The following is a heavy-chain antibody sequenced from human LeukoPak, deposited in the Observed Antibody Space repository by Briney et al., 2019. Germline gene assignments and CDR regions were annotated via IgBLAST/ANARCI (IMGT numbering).Heavy chain of an antibody. CDR3: AREAGYSSGWYNY. CDR2: SSNSGCT. J-gene: IGHJ4*02. CDR1: GGSVSSGSHP. Sequence: PSETLSLTCTVSGGSVSSGSHPWSWIRQPPGKGLEWIGYSSNSGCTNCNPSLKSRVTISVDTSKNQFSLKLSSVTAADTAVYYCAREAGYSSGWYNYWGQGTLVTVSS. D-gene: IGHD6-19*01. V-gene: IGHV4-61*01.